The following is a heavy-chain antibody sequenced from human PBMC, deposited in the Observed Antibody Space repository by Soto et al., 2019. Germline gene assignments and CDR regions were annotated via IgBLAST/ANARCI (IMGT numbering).Heavy chain of an antibody. J-gene: IGHJ1*01. CDR3: ASKRSSGRTDDYDSSRHAPLAD. Sequence: SETLYLTCSFSGDSVTSHYLTWIRQSPEKGLEWIGEVNHSGSTNYNPSLKSRVTISVDTSKNQFSLKLSSVTAADTAVYYCASKRSSGRTDDYDSSRHAPLADWGKGTLVTVAS. CDR2: VNHSGST. V-gene: IGHV4-34*01. D-gene: IGHD3-22*01. CDR1: GDSVTSHY.